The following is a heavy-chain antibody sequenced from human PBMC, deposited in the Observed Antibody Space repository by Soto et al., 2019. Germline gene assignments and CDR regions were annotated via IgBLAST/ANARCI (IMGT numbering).Heavy chain of an antibody. J-gene: IGHJ6*02. CDR1: GYTFTSYG. Sequence: ASVKVSCKASGYTFTSYGISWVRQAPGQGLEWMGWISAYNGNTNYAQKLQGRVTMTTDTSTSTAYMELRSLRSDDTAVYYCAGPLAYCGGDCSRTFYYYYYGMDVWGQGTMVTVSS. D-gene: IGHD2-21*02. CDR3: AGPLAYCGGDCSRTFYYYYYGMDV. V-gene: IGHV1-18*01. CDR2: ISAYNGNT.